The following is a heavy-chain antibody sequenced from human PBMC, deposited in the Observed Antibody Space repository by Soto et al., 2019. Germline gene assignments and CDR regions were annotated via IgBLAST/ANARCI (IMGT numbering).Heavy chain of an antibody. Sequence: TRSPPSVVSGAPVDIGDYSWTWIRQPRGRGLEGIGNIHHRGTTYYTPSLKSRATISLDTAKNLFSMDLTSVTAADTDVYYCARTTKFDFWKCHSFDLWGQGTMVTVSS. J-gene: IGHJ3*01. CDR3: ARTTKFDFWKCHSFDL. V-gene: IGHV4-30-2*01. D-gene: IGHD3-3*01. CDR2: IHHRGTT. CDR1: GAPVDIGDYS.